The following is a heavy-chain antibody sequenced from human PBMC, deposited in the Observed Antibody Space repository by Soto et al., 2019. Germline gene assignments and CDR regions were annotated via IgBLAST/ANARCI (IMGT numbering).Heavy chain of an antibody. CDR1: GYTFTSYY. Sequence: GASVKVSCKASGYTFTSYYMHWVRQAPGQGLEWMGIINPSGGSTSYAQKFQGRVTMTRDTSTSTVYMELSSLRSEDTAVYYCARDSRRGSYYYYMDVWGKGTTVTVSS. CDR2: INPSGGST. J-gene: IGHJ6*03. V-gene: IGHV1-46*03. D-gene: IGHD3-10*01. CDR3: ARDSRRGSYYYYMDV.